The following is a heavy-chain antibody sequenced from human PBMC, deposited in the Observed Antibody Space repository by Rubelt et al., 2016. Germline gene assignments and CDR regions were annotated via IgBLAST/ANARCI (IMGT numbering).Heavy chain of an antibody. CDR2: ISSSSSTL. D-gene: IGHD3-10*01. J-gene: IGHJ4*02. CDR3: ARVGGLWFGESHFDY. V-gene: IGHV3-48*01. Sequence: QVPGAGLAWVSYISSSSSTLYYADSVKGRFTISRDNAKNSLYLQMNSLRAEDTAVYYCARVGGLWFGESHFDYWGQGTLVTVSS.